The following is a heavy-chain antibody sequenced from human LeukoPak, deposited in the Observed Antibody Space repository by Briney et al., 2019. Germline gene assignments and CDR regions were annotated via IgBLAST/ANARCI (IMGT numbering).Heavy chain of an antibody. V-gene: IGHV1-2*02. J-gene: IGHJ4*02. CDR3: ARDHSQYYYDSSGYYYFDY. CDR2: INPNSGGT. CDR1: GYTFTGYY. D-gene: IGHD3-22*01. Sequence: GASVKVSCKASGYTFTGYYMHWARQAPGQGLEWMGWINPNSGGTNYAQKFQGRVTMTRDTSISTAYMELSRLRSDDTAVYYCARDHSQYYYDSSGYYYFDYWGQGTLVTVSS.